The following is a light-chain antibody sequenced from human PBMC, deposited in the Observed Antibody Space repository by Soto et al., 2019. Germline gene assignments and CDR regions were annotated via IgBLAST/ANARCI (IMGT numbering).Light chain of an antibody. Sequence: NFMLTQPHSVSESPGKTVTISCTRSGGSIASNYVQWYQQRPGSAPTTVIYEDNQRPSGVPDRFSGSIDSSSNSASLTISGLKTEDGADYYCQSYDSSNQGVFGGGTKLTVL. V-gene: IGLV6-57*03. J-gene: IGLJ3*02. CDR3: QSYDSSNQGV. CDR1: GGSIASNY. CDR2: EDN.